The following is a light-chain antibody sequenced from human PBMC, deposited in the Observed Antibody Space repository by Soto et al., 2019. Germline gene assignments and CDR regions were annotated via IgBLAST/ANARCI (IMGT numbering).Light chain of an antibody. Sequence: DIQMTQSPSSLSASVGDRVTISCRASQSIANYLNWYQHRPGKAPNLLIYSAYNLPSGVPSRFTGSGSGTDFTLTISSLQPEDFATYYCQHSDTTPWTFGQGTKLEIK. CDR2: SAY. J-gene: IGKJ1*01. CDR1: QSIANY. V-gene: IGKV1-39*01. CDR3: QHSDTTPWT.